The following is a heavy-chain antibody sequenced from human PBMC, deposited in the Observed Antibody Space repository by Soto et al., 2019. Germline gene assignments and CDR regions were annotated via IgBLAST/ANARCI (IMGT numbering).Heavy chain of an antibody. D-gene: IGHD6-13*01. CDR2: IYYSGST. CDR1: GGFISSYY. Sequence: PSETLSLTCTVSGGFISSYYWSWIRQPPGKGLEWIGYIYYSGSTNYNPSLKSRVTISVDTSKNQFSLKLSSVTAADTAVYYCASGGYSSSWYVLGHFDYWGQGTLVTLSS. CDR3: ASGGYSSSWYVLGHFDY. V-gene: IGHV4-59*01. J-gene: IGHJ4*02.